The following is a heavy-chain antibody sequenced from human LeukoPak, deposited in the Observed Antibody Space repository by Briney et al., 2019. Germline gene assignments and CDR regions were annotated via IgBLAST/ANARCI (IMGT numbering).Heavy chain of an antibody. V-gene: IGHV1-2*02. CDR1: GYTFTDYY. Sequence: ASVKVSCKASGYTFTDYYIHWVRQAPGQGLEWMGWINPNSGGTNYAQKFQGGVTMTRNTSISTAYTELSSLRSEDTAVYYCARWSSPGYSGYGQYNWFDPWGQGTLVTVSS. J-gene: IGHJ5*02. CDR3: ARWSSPGYSGYGQYNWFDP. D-gene: IGHD5-12*01. CDR2: INPNSGGT.